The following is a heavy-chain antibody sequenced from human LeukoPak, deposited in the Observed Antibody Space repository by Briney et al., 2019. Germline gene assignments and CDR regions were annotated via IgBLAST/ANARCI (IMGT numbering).Heavy chain of an antibody. CDR1: GFTFSNAW. Sequence: PGGSLRLSCAASGFTFSNAWMSWVRQAPGKGLEWVGRIKSKTDGGTTEYAAPVKGRFTISRDDSKNTLYLQMNSLKTEDTAVYYCTTASRGSLFYYYYGMDVWGQGTTVTVSS. V-gene: IGHV3-15*01. D-gene: IGHD5-12*01. CDR2: IKSKTDGGTT. J-gene: IGHJ6*02. CDR3: TTASRGSLFYYYYGMDV.